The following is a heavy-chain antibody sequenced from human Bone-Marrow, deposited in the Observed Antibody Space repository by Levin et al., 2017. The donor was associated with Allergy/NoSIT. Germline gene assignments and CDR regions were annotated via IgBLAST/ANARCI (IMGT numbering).Heavy chain of an antibody. V-gene: IGHV3-48*04. CDR1: GFTFSWDS. CDR3: ARPESGTLGH. CDR2: ITASSTTI. D-gene: IGHD6-13*01. Sequence: GGSLRLSCAASGFTFSWDSMYWVRQAPGKGLEWVSYITASSTTIYYTDSVKGRFTVSRDNAKNSLYLQMNSLRAEDTAVYHCARPESGTLGHWGQGTLVTVSS. J-gene: IGHJ5*02.